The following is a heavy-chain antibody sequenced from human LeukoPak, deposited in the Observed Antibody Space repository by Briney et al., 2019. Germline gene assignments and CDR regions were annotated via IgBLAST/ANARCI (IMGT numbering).Heavy chain of an antibody. J-gene: IGHJ4*02. CDR2: INHSGST. V-gene: IGHV4-34*01. CDR3: AYRDYDSRGYWVDY. D-gene: IGHD3-22*01. Sequence: SETLSLTCAVYGGSFSGYYWSWIRQPPGKGLEWIGEINHSGSTNYNPSLKSRVTISVDTSKNQFSLKLSSVTAADTAVYYCAYRDYDSRGYWVDYWGQGTLVTVSS. CDR1: GGSFSGYY.